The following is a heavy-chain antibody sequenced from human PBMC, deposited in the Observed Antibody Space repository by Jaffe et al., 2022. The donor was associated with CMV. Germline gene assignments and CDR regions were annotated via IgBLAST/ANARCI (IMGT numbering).Heavy chain of an antibody. CDR1: GFTFSSYG. Sequence: QVQLVESGGGVVQPGRSLRLSCAASGFTFSSYGMHWVRQAPGKGLEWVAVIWYDGSNKYYADSVKGRFTISRDNSKNTLYLQMNSLRAEDTAVYYCARDRYYGSGSYSAIDYWGQGTLVTVSS. D-gene: IGHD3-10*01. J-gene: IGHJ4*02. CDR3: ARDRYYGSGSYSAIDY. CDR2: IWYDGSNK. V-gene: IGHV3-33*08.